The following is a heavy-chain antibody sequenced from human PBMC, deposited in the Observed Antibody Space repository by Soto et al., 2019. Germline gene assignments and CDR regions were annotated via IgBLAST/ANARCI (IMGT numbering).Heavy chain of an antibody. CDR1: GGSISSYY. J-gene: IGHJ6*02. CDR2: IYYSGST. V-gene: IGHV4-59*01. Sequence: SETLSLTCTVSGGSISSYYWSWIRQPPGKGLEWIGYIYYSGSTNYNPSLKSRVTISVDTSKNQFSLKLSSVTAADTAVYYCARGSSLGSSWYHYYYYYGMDVWGQGTTVTVSS. CDR3: ARGSSLGSSWYHYYYYYGMDV. D-gene: IGHD6-13*01.